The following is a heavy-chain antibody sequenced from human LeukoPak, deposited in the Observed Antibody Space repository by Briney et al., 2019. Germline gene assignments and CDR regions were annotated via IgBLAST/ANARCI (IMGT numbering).Heavy chain of an antibody. CDR2: LSTDGSST. CDR1: GFTFSSYW. J-gene: IGHJ4*02. Sequence: GGSLRLSCAASGFTFSSYWMHWVRQAPGQGLVWLSRLSTDGSSTDYADSVKGRFTISRDNAKNTLYLQMNSLRAEDTAVYYCARVSCDYTTCKYPFDHWGQGTLVTVSS. CDR3: ARVSCDYTTCKYPFDH. D-gene: IGHD3-3*01. V-gene: IGHV3-74*01.